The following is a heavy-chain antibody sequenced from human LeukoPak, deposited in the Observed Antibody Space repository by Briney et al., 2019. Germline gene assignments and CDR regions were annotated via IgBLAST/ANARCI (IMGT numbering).Heavy chain of an antibody. D-gene: IGHD4-17*01. CDR1: GYMFTSYY. Sequence: GASVKLSFKASGYMFTSYYMHWVRQAPGQGLEWMGMINPSGGGTNYAQKFQGRVTMTRDTSTSTVYMELSSLKSEDTAVYYCARDGDDFGDYVEYNYYGLDVWGQGTTVTVSS. CDR3: ARDGDDFGDYVEYNYYGLDV. CDR2: INPSGGGT. J-gene: IGHJ6*02. V-gene: IGHV1-46*01.